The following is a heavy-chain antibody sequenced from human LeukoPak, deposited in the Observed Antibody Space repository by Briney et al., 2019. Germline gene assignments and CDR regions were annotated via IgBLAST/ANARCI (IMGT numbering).Heavy chain of an antibody. V-gene: IGHV4-59*01. CDR3: ARDDSSGYKRDFDY. D-gene: IGHD3-22*01. CDR2: IYYSGST. Sequence: SETLSLTCTVSGGSISSYYWSWIRQPPGKGLEWIGYIYYSGSTNYNPSLKSRVTISVDTSKNQFSLKLSSVTAADTAVYYCARDDSSGYKRDFDYWGQGTLVTVSS. CDR1: GGSISSYY. J-gene: IGHJ4*02.